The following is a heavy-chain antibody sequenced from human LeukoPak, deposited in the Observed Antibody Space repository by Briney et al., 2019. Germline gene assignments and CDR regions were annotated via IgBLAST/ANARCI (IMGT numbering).Heavy chain of an antibody. V-gene: IGHV3-74*01. J-gene: IGHJ4*02. CDR1: GFTFNSYW. D-gene: IGHD3-10*01. CDR3: ARDLRLSGSNLYYFDY. Sequence: GGSLRLSCAASGFTFNSYWMHWGRQAPGEGVGVVSRINSDGSSTSYADSVKGRFTISRDNAKNTLYLQMNSLGAEDTAVYYCARDLRLSGSNLYYFDYWGQGTLVTVSS. CDR2: INSDGSST.